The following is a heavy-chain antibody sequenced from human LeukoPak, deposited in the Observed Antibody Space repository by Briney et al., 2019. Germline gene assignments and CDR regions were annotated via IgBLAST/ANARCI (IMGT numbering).Heavy chain of an antibody. Sequence: GRSLRLSCAASGFTFSSYAMHWVRQAPGKGLGWVAVISYDGINKYYADSVKCRFTISRDNSKNTLYLQMSSLRAEDTAVYYCASGGGYCSSTSCYVSDYWGQGTLVTVSS. CDR3: ASGGGYCSSTSCYVSDY. J-gene: IGHJ4*02. D-gene: IGHD2-2*01. V-gene: IGHV3-30-3*01. CDR1: GFTFSSYA. CDR2: ISYDGINK.